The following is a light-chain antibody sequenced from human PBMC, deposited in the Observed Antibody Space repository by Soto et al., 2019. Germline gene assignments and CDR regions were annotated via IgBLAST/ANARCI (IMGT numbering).Light chain of an antibody. CDR3: QQYDKWPRS. V-gene: IGKV3-15*01. J-gene: IGKJ1*01. CDR2: GTS. Sequence: EIVMTQSPATLSVSPGERVTLSCRASQSLTRNLAWYQHKPGQSPRPLXXGTSARDTGIPDKFRGGGSGAEYTLTISSLQAEDFAVYNRQQYDKWPRSFGQGSQVDI. CDR1: QSLTRN.